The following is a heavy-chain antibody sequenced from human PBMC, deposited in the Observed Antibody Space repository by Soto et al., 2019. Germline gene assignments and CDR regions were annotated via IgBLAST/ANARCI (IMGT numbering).Heavy chain of an antibody. Sequence: GSLRLSCAASGFTFSSYAMSWVRQAPGKGLEWVSAISGSGGSTYYADSVKGRFTISRDNSKNTLYLQMNSLRAEDTAVYYCAKGDTNYYGMDVWGQGTTVTGSS. V-gene: IGHV3-23*01. CDR3: AKGDTNYYGMDV. CDR2: ISGSGGST. D-gene: IGHD5-18*01. CDR1: GFTFSSYA. J-gene: IGHJ6*02.